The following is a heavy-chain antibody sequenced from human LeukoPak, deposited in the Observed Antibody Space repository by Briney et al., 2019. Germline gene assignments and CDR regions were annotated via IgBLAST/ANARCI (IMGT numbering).Heavy chain of an antibody. Sequence: KPSETLSLTCTVSGGSISSYYWSWIRQPPGKGLEWIGSIYYSGSTNYKSSLKSRVTVSVDTSKIQFSLKLNSMTAADTAVYYCARSTGGYNINWGQGTLVTVSS. D-gene: IGHD5-24*01. V-gene: IGHV4-59*08. J-gene: IGHJ4*02. CDR2: IYYSGST. CDR3: ARSTGGYNIN. CDR1: GGSISSYY.